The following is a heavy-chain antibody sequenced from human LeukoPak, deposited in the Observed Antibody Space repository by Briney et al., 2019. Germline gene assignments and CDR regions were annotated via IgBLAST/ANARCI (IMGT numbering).Heavy chain of an antibody. D-gene: IGHD2-2*01. J-gene: IGHJ4*02. CDR3: VRDFTSTAASSDY. CDR2: SRNKASRYTT. V-gene: IGHV3-72*01. CDR1: GFTFSDYY. Sequence: GGSLRLSCAASGFTFSDYYMDWVRQAPGKGLERVGRSRNKASRYTTEYAASVKGRFTISRDESKNSLYLQMDSLKAEDTALYYCVRDFTSTAASSDYWGQGTLVTVSS.